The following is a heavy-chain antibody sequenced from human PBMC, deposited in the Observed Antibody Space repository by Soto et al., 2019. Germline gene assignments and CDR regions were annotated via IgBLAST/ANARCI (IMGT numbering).Heavy chain of an antibody. CDR1: GGSILDSTYY. D-gene: IGHD3-22*01. CDR2: IFYSGST. J-gene: IGHJ5*02. CDR3: ARQASGYYYGWFDP. V-gene: IGHV4-39*01. Sequence: QLLLQESGPGLVKPSETLSLTCTVSGGSILDSTYYWAWIRQSPGKGLEWIGTIFYSGSTFYTPSLKSRVTMSVDTSNNQFSLKLSSVTAADTAVYYCARQASGYYYGWFDPWGQGTLVTVSS.